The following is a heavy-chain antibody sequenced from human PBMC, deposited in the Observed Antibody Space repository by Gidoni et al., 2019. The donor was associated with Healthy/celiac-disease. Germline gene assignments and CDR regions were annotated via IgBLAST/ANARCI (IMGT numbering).Heavy chain of an antibody. CDR2: IYDGGGT. V-gene: IGHV4-39*01. CDR3: ARSGSYNNWFDP. D-gene: IGHD3-10*01. J-gene: IGHJ5*02. Sequence: QLQLQESGPGLVKTSETLSLTCTVSGGSISSSSYYWGWIRQPPGKGLEWIGRIYDGGGTYYTPSLKSRVTISVDTSKNQFSLKLSSLTAADTAVYYCARSGSYNNWFDPWGQGTLVTVSS. CDR1: GGSISSSSYY.